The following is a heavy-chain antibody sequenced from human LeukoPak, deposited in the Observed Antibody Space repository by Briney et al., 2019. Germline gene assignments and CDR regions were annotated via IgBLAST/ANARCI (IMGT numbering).Heavy chain of an antibody. J-gene: IGHJ4*02. CDR1: EFTFSNYA. V-gene: IGHV3-53*04. D-gene: IGHD5-18*01. CDR3: ARYYSYGYSSLDY. Sequence: GGSLTLSCAASEFTFSNYAMNWVRQAPGKGLEWVSVIYSGGSTYYADSVKGRFTISRHNSKNTLYLQMNSLRAEDTAVYYCARYYSYGYSSLDYWGRGNLDTVSS. CDR2: IYSGGST.